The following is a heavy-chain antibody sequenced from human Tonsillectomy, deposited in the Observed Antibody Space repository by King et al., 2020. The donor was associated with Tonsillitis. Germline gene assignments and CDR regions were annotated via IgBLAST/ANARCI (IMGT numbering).Heavy chain of an antibody. V-gene: IGHV1-18*04. CDR1: GYPFTSYG. D-gene: IGHD3-16*01. CDR3: ARGAGEDERGTGGED. J-gene: IGHJ4*02. Sequence: QLVPSGAAVKTPGASVKVSCKASGYPFTSYGLSWVRQAPGQGLEWMGWISTNNSNTNYAQKLQGRVTMTTDTSTSPAYMEVRSLRYDAPAVEDGARGAGEDERGTGGEDGGQGTRVTVDS. CDR2: ISTNNSNT.